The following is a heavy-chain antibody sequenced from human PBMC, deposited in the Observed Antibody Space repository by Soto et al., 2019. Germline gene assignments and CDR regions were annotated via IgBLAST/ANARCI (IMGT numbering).Heavy chain of an antibody. J-gene: IGHJ6*02. Sequence: GGSLRLSCAASGFTFSSYAMHWVRQAPGKGLEWVAVISYDGSNKYYADSVKGRFTISRDNSKNTLYLQMNSLRAEDTAVYYCAREGGVTDIVVVVAATLGYYYGMDVWGQGTTVTVSS. CDR2: ISYDGSNK. V-gene: IGHV3-30-3*01. CDR3: AREGGVTDIVVVVAATLGYYYGMDV. D-gene: IGHD2-15*01. CDR1: GFTFSSYA.